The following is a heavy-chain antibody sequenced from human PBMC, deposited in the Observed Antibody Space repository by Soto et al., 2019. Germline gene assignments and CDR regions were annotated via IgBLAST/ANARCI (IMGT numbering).Heavy chain of an antibody. D-gene: IGHD5-12*01. CDR2: INHSGST. CDR3: ARENIVATITYYYYYYGMDV. J-gene: IGHJ6*02. CDR1: GGSFSGYY. Sequence: SETLSLTCAVYGGSFSGYYWSWIRQPPGKGLEWIGEINHSGSTNYNPSLKSRVTISVDTSKNQFSLKLSSVTAADTAVYYCARENIVATITYYYYYYGMDVWGQGTTVTGAS. V-gene: IGHV4-34*01.